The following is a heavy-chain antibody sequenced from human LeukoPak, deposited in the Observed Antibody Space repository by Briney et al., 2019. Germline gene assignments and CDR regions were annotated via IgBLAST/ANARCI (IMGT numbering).Heavy chain of an antibody. CDR2: IHHEGST. D-gene: IGHD6-19*01. Sequence: PSGTLSLTCGVSGGSISSNIRWSWVRQPPGKGLEWIGEIHHEGSTKYSPSLKSRVTISVDKSKNQFSLKLNSMTAADTAVYYCTAQGGWYIDYWGQGTLVTVSS. J-gene: IGHJ4*02. CDR1: GGSISSNIR. CDR3: TAQGGWYIDY. V-gene: IGHV4-4*02.